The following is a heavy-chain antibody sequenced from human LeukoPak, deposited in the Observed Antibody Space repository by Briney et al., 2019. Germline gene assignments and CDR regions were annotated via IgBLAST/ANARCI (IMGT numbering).Heavy chain of an antibody. J-gene: IGHJ4*02. V-gene: IGHV1-69*05. Sequence: ASVKVSCKASGGTFSSYAISWVRQAPGQGLEWMGGIIPIFGTANYAQKFQGRVTITTDESTSTAYMELSSLRSEDTAVYYCTRETSSRYFDYWGQGTLVTVSS. CDR3: TRETSSRYFDY. CDR2: IIPIFGTA. CDR1: GGTFSSYA.